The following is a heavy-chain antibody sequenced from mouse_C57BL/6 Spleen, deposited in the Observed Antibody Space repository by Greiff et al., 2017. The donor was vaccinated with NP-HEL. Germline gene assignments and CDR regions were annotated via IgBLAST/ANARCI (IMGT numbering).Heavy chain of an antibody. Sequence: EVQLVESGGGLVKPGGSLKLSCAASGFTFSDYGMHWVRQAPEKGLEWVAYISSGSSTIYYADTVKGRFTISRDNAKNTLFLQMTSRRSEDTAMYYCGRGYFDVWGTGTTVTVSS. CDR2: ISSGSSTI. CDR1: GFTFSDYG. CDR3: GRGYFDV. V-gene: IGHV5-17*01. J-gene: IGHJ1*03.